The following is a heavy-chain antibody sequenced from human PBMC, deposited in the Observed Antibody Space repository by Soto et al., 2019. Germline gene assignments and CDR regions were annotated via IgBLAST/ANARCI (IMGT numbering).Heavy chain of an antibody. V-gene: IGHV3-15*01. CDR2: IKSKTDGGTA. CDR1: GFTFDNAW. D-gene: IGHD2-8*01. J-gene: IGHJ4*02. Sequence: EVQLVESGGGLVKPGGSLRLSCAASGFTFDNAWMSWVRQAPGKGLEWVGRIKSKTDGGTADYAAPVQGRYTISRDDSKNTLFLQMNSLKTEDTAVYYCTTDRGHMYDFDYWGQGTLVPVSS. CDR3: TTDRGHMYDFDY.